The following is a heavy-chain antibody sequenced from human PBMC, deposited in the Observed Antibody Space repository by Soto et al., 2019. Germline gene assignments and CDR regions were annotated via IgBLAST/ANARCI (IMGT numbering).Heavy chain of an antibody. CDR2: IIPLFRTP. J-gene: IGHJ6*02. D-gene: IGHD2-21*02. Sequence: QVQLVQSGAEMKEPGSSVKVSCKTSGGTFSSSAISWLRQAPGQGLEWMGGIIPLFRTPDYAQKFQGRVTIAADESSSTAYVELSSLRSEDTAVYLCARDNVRLLLGGNYYYFLDVWGQGTTITVSS. CDR1: GGTFSSSA. CDR3: ARDNVRLLLGGNYYYFLDV. V-gene: IGHV1-69*12.